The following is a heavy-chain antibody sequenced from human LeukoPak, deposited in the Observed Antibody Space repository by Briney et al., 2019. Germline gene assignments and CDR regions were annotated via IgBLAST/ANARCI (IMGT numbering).Heavy chain of an antibody. D-gene: IGHD3-22*01. CDR2: IYYSGST. CDR3: ARRIFYDSSGYYYTVFDY. V-gene: IGHV4-61*05. CDR1: GGSISSSSYY. Sequence: PSETLSLTCTVSGGSISSSSYYWGWIRQPPGKGLEWIGYIYYSGSTNYNPSLKSRVTISVDTSKNQFSLKLSSVTAADTAVYYCARRIFYDSSGYYYTVFDYWGQGTLVTVSS. J-gene: IGHJ4*02.